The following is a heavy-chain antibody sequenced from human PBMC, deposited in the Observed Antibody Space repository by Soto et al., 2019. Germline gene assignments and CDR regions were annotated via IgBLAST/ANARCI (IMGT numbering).Heavy chain of an antibody. Sequence: ASVKVSCKASGYTFTSYDINWVRQATGQGLEWMGWMNPNSGNTGYAQKFQGRVTMTRNTSISTAYMELSSLRSEDRAVYYCARVGCSGGSCYGNYYYYMDFWGKGTPVTVSS. J-gene: IGHJ6*03. V-gene: IGHV1-8*01. CDR2: MNPNSGNT. CDR3: ARVGCSGGSCYGNYYYYMDF. CDR1: GYTFTSYD. D-gene: IGHD2-15*01.